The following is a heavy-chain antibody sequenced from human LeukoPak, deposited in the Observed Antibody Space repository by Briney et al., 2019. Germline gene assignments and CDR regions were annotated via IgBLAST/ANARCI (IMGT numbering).Heavy chain of an antibody. CDR1: GYTFTGYY. CDR2: INPNSGGT. CDR3: ARSGYCSSTSRYHNWFDP. D-gene: IGHD2-2*01. J-gene: IGHJ5*02. V-gene: IGHV1-2*02. Sequence: ASVKVSCKASGYTFTGYYMHWVRQAPGQGLEWMGWINPNSGGTNYAQKFQGRVTMTRDTSISTAYMELSRLRSDDTAVYYSARSGYCSSTSRYHNWFDPWGQGTLVTVSS.